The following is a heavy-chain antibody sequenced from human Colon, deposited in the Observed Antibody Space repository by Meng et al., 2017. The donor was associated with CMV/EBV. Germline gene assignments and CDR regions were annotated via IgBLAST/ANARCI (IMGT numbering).Heavy chain of an antibody. CDR1: GFTFSKSW. V-gene: IGHV3-74*01. CDR3: AADILSVGGTFDF. D-gene: IGHD6-19*01. CDR2: TDGRRT. J-gene: IGHJ4*02. Sequence: LSGVVSGFTFSKSWRHWVRQAPGKGLEWVSYTDGRRTAYADSVEGRFTISRDTAENTLYLQMNSLSADDTAVYYCAADILSVGGTFDFWGQGALVTVSS.